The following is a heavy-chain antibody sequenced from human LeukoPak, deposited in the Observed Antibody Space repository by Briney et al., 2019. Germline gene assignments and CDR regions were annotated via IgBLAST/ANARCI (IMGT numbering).Heavy chain of an antibody. D-gene: IGHD1-26*01. V-gene: IGHV5-51*01. J-gene: IGHJ4*02. CDR1: GYSFTSYW. CDR2: IYPGDSDT. Sequence: GESLKISCKGSGYSFTSYWIGWVRQMPGKGLEWMGIIYPGDSDTRYSPSFQGQVTISADKSISTAYLQWSSLKASDTAMYYCARHHITEYRKSEKHSGSYYGPTSGNPDYWGQGTLVTVSS. CDR3: ARHHITEYRKSEKHSGSYYGPTSGNPDY.